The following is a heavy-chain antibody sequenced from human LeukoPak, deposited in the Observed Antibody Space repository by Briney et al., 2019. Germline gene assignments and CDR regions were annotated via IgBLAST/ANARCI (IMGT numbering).Heavy chain of an antibody. CDR3: ARLRHWLVLRWFDP. J-gene: IGHJ5*01. D-gene: IGHD6-19*01. CDR2: INHSGST. Sequence: PSETLSLTCAVYGGSFSGYYWSWIRQPPGKGLEWIGEINHSGSTNYNPSLKSRVTISVDTSKNQFSLKLSSVTAADTAVYYCARLRHWLVLRWFDPWGQGTLVTVSS. CDR1: GGSFSGYY. V-gene: IGHV4-34*01.